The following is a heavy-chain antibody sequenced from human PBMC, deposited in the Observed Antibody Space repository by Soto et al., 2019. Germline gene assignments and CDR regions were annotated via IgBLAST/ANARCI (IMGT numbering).Heavy chain of an antibody. V-gene: IGHV4-61*01. CDR2: IYYSGST. Sequence: QVQLQESGPGLVKPSETLSLTCTVSGGSVSSGSYYWSWIRQPPGKGLEWIGYIYYSGSTKYNPSLPSRGTISVDTSKTQFSLKLSSVTAADTAVHSCARAGLGDGSDYWGQGTLVTVSS. J-gene: IGHJ4*02. CDR3: ARAGLGDGSDY. D-gene: IGHD5-12*01. CDR1: GGSVSSGSYY.